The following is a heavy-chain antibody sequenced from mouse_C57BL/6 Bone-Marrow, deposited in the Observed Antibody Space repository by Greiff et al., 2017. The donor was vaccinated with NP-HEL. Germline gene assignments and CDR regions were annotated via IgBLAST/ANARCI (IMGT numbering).Heavy chain of an antibody. Sequence: QVQLQQPGAELVKPGASVKLSCKASGYTFTSYWMHWVKQRPGQGLEWIGMIHPNSGSTNYNEKFKSKATLTVDKSSSTAYMQRSSLTSEDSAVYYCARRGLRRGWYFDVWGTGTTVTVSS. CDR2: IHPNSGST. CDR3: ARRGLRRGWYFDV. J-gene: IGHJ1*03. CDR1: GYTFTSYW. D-gene: IGHD2-4*01. V-gene: IGHV1-64*01.